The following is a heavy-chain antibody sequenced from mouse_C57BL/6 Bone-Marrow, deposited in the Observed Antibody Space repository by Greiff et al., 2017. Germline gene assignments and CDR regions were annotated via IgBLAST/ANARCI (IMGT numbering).Heavy chain of an antibody. CDR3: ARRGRGAWFAY. J-gene: IGHJ3*01. Sequence: EVQVVESGGDLVKPGGSLKLSCAASGFTFSSYGMSWVRQTPDKRLEWVATISSGGSCTYYPDSVKGRFTISRDNAKNTLYLQRSSLKSEDTAMYYCARRGRGAWFAYWGQGTLVTVSA. V-gene: IGHV5-6*01. CDR2: ISSGGSCT. CDR1: GFTFSSYG.